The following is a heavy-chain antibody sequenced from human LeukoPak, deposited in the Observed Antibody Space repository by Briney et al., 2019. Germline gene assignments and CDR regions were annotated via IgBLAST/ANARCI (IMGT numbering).Heavy chain of an antibody. CDR1: GFTFSDYY. Sequence: PGGSLRLSCAASGFTFSDYYMSWIRQAPGKGLEWVSYISSGSTIYYADSVKGRFTISRDNAKNSLYLQMNSLRAEDTAVYYCARSYNQYYYDSSGYYAYWGQGTLVTVSS. D-gene: IGHD3-22*01. CDR3: ARSYNQYYYDSSGYYAY. CDR2: ISSGSTI. J-gene: IGHJ4*02. V-gene: IGHV3-11*01.